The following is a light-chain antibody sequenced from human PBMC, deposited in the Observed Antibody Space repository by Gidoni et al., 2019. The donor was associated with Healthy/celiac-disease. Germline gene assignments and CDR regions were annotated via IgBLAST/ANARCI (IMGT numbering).Light chain of an antibody. CDR3: QQRSNWPLT. V-gene: IGKV3-11*01. Sequence: EIVLTQSPATLSLSPGDRATLSCRASQSVSSYLAWYQQKPGHAPRLLIFDASNRATGIPARFSGSGSGTDFTLTISSLEPEDFAVYYCQQRSNWPLTFGGGTKVEIK. CDR2: DAS. J-gene: IGKJ4*01. CDR1: QSVSSY.